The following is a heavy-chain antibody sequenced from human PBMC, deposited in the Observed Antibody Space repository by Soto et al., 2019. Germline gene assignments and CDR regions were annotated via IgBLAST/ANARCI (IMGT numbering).Heavy chain of an antibody. CDR3: AREISGGSGFYYGMDV. CDR2: IYHSGST. D-gene: IGHD3-10*01. V-gene: IGHV4-4*02. CDR1: GGSISSSNW. Sequence: QVQLQESGPGLVKPSGTLSLTCAVSGGSISSSNWWSWVRQPPGKGLEWIGEIYHSGSTNYNPSLKSRATISVDKSKHQFSLKRSSVTAADTAVYYCAREISGGSGFYYGMDVWGQGTTVTVSS. J-gene: IGHJ6*02.